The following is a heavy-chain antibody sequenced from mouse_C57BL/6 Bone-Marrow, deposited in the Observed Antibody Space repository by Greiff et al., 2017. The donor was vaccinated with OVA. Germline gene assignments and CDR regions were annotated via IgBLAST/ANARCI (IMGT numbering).Heavy chain of an antibody. CDR3: ARQKEYGVRAMDY. V-gene: IGHV5-6*01. D-gene: IGHD5-2*01. CDR1: GFTFSSYG. Sequence: EVQGVESGGDLVKPGGSLKLSCAASGFTFSSYGMSWVRQTPDKRLEWVATISSGGSYTYYPDSVKGRFTISRDNAKNTLYLQMSSLKSEDTAMYYGARQKEYGVRAMDYWGQGTSVTVSS. J-gene: IGHJ4*01. CDR2: ISSGGSYT.